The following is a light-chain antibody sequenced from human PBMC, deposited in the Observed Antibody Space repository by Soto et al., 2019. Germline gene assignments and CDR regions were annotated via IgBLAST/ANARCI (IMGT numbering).Light chain of an antibody. CDR1: QSVSSS. J-gene: IGKJ4*01. CDR2: DAS. Sequence: EIVMTQSPATLSVSPGDRATLSCRASQSVSSSLAWYQQIPGQAPRLLIYDASTRATGIPARFGGRGSGTEFTLTISSPQSEDFAVYYCQQYNNWPPLTFGGGTKVELK. V-gene: IGKV3-15*01. CDR3: QQYNNWPPLT.